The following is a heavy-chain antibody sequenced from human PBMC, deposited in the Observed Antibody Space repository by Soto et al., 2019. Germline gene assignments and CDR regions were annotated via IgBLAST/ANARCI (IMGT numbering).Heavy chain of an antibody. V-gene: IGHV3-23*01. CDR1: GFTFSSYA. CDR2: ISGSGGST. J-gene: IGHJ4*02. CDR3: AKKSVTTVTTGGYYFDY. Sequence: GGSLRLSCAASGFTFSSYAMSWVRQAPGKGLEWVSGISGSGGSTYYADSVKGRFTISRDNSKNTLYLQMNSLRAEDTAVYYCAKKSVTTVTTGGYYFDYWGQGTLVTVSS. D-gene: IGHD4-17*01.